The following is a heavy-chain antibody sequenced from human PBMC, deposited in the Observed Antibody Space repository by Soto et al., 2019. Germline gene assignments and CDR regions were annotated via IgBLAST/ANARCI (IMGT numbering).Heavy chain of an antibody. J-gene: IGHJ6*02. Sequence: GSLRLSCAASGFTFSSYAMHWVRQAPGKGLEWVAVISYDGSNKYYADSVKGRFTISRDNSKNTLYLQMNSLRAEDTAVYYCARVLERYSSSWSPHEGHYYGMDVWGQGTTVTVSS. V-gene: IGHV3-30-3*01. CDR1: GFTFSSYA. D-gene: IGHD6-13*01. CDR2: ISYDGSNK. CDR3: ARVLERYSSSWSPHEGHYYGMDV.